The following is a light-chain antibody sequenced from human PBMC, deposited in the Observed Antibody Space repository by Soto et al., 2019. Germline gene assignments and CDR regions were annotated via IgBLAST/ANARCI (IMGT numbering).Light chain of an antibody. CDR2: GAS. J-gene: IGKJ2*01. Sequence: EIVLTQSPGTLSLSPGERATLSCRASQSVTSSYLAWHQQKPGQAPRLLIYGASSRATGIPNRFSGSGSGTDFTLTISRLEPEDFAVYYGQQYGSSPRTFGQGTKLEIK. V-gene: IGKV3-20*01. CDR3: QQYGSSPRT. CDR1: QSVTSSY.